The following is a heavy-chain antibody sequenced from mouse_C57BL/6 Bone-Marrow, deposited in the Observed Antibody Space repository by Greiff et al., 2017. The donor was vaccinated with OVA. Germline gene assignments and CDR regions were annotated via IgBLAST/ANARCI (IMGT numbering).Heavy chain of an antibody. CDR1: GFSFNTYA. J-gene: IGHJ4*01. V-gene: IGHV10-1*01. Sequence: GGGLVQPKGSLKLSCAASGFSFNTYAMNWVRQAPGKGLEWVARIRSKSNNYATYYADSVKDRFTISRDDSESMLYLQMNNLKTEDTAMYYCVRRGSPMDYWGQGTSVTVSS. CDR3: VRRGSPMDY. CDR2: IRSKSNNYAT.